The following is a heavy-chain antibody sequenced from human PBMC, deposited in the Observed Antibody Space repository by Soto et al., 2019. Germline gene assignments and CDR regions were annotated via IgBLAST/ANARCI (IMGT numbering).Heavy chain of an antibody. V-gene: IGHV1-8*01. Sequence: ASVKVSCKASGYTFTSYDINWVRQATGQGLEWMGWMNPNSGNTGYAQKFQGRVTMTRSTSISTAYMELSSLRSEDTAVYYCARRRYNWNDFYYYYYGMDVWGQGTTVTVSS. CDR2: MNPNSGNT. CDR3: ARRRYNWNDFYYYYYGMDV. D-gene: IGHD1-20*01. CDR1: GYTFTSYD. J-gene: IGHJ6*02.